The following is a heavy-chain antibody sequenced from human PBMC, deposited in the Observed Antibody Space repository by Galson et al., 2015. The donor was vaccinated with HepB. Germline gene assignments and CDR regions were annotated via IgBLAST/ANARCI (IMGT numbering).Heavy chain of an antibody. CDR3: ARVVTTTYMGYVFYFDY. V-gene: IGHV3-48*04. CDR1: GFTFSSYS. D-gene: IGHD2-21*02. J-gene: IGHJ4*02. CDR2: ISSSSSTI. Sequence: SLRLSCAASGFTFSSYSMNWVRQAPGKGLEWVSYISSSSSTIYYADTVKGRFTIPRDNTKNSLYLQMNSLRAEDTAVYYCARVVTTTYMGYVFYFDYWGQGTLVTVSS.